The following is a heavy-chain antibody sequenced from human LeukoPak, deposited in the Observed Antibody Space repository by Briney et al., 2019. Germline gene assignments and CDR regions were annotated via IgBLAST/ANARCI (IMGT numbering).Heavy chain of an antibody. CDR3: ASHLYSSSCFDY. D-gene: IGHD6-13*01. CDR1: GGSFSGYY. Sequence: SETLSLTCAVYGGSFSGYYWGWIRQPPGKGLEWIGSIYYSGSTYYNPSLKSRVTISVDTSKNQFSLKLSSVTAADTAVYYCASHLYSSSCFDYWGQGTLVTVSS. J-gene: IGHJ4*02. V-gene: IGHV4-34*01. CDR2: IYYSGST.